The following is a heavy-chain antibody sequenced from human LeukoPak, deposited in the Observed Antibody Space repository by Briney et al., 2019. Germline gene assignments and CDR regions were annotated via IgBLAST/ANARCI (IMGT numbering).Heavy chain of an antibody. CDR2: ISGSGGST. CDR1: GFTFSDYY. CDR3: ARADGSGSYLYFDY. D-gene: IGHD3-10*01. V-gene: IGHV3-23*01. J-gene: IGHJ4*02. Sequence: GGSLRLSCAASGFTFSDYYMSWIRQAPGKGLEWVSAISGSGGSTYYADSVKGRFTISRDNSKNTLYLQMNSLRAEDTAVYYCARADGSGSYLYFDYWGQGTLVTVSS.